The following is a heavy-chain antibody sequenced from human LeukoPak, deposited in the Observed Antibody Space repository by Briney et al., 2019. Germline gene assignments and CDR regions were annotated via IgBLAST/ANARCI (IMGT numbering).Heavy chain of an antibody. V-gene: IGHV4-59*08. CDR2: ISYSGST. Sequence: SETLSLTCTVSGGSISSYYWSWIRQPPGKGLEWIGYISYSGSTSYNPSLKSRVSISVDTTKNQFSLKLNSVTAADTAVYFCARHGSGTYDYWGQGTLVTVSS. CDR3: ARHGSGTYDY. D-gene: IGHD1-26*01. CDR1: GGSISSYY. J-gene: IGHJ4*02.